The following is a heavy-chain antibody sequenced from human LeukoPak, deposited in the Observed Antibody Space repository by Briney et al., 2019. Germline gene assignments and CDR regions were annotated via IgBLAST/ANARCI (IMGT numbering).Heavy chain of an antibody. J-gene: IGHJ3*02. CDR2: MSGSHSTT. CDR3: ARVVVPAAMMDAFDI. Sequence: GGSLRLSCAASGFTFSRYAMGWVRQAPGKGLEWVSGMSGSHSTTYYTDSVKGRFTISRDNAKNSLYLQMNSLRAEDTAVYYCARVVVPAAMMDAFDIWGQGTMVTVSS. CDR1: GFTFSRYA. D-gene: IGHD2-2*01. V-gene: IGHV3-23*01.